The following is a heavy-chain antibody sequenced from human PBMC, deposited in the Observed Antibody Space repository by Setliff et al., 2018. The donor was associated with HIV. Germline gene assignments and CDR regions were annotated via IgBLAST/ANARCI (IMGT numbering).Heavy chain of an antibody. J-gene: IGHJ4*02. Sequence: SVKVSCKASGGTFSTYTVNWVRQAPGRGLEWMGGIISMFGTVHAQKFQGRVTMTEDTSTDTAYMELSGLRSEDTAVYYCSIDVIGGWLRPMPDYWGPGTLVTVSS. CDR3: SIDVIGGWLRPMPDY. CDR2: IISMFGT. CDR1: GGTFSTYT. V-gene: IGHV1-69*06. D-gene: IGHD5-12*01.